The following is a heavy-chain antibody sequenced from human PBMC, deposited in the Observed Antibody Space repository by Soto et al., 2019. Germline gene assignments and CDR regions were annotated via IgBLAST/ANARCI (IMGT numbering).Heavy chain of an antibody. D-gene: IGHD3-16*01. V-gene: IGHV3-66*01. J-gene: IGHJ6*02. CDR3: ASDQGDRNCMIV. Sequence: EVQVVESGGGLVQPGGSLRLTCAASGFTVSSDYMNWVRQAPGKGLEWVSVIYSGGNTYYGDSVKGRFTISRDNPKNMLYLQMNSLRVEDTAVYYCASDQGDRNCMIVWGQGTTVTVSS. CDR2: IYSGGNT. CDR1: GFTVSSDY.